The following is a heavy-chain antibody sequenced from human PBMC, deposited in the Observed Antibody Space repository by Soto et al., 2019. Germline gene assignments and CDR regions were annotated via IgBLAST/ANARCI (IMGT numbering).Heavy chain of an antibody. J-gene: IGHJ5*02. Sequence: SETLSLTCTVSGGSISSSSYYWGWIRQPPGKGLEWIGSIYYSGSTYYNPSLKSRVTISVDTSKNQFSLKLSSVTAADTAVYYCARQGLVAAAARTNWFDPWGQGTLVTVSS. V-gene: IGHV4-39*01. CDR3: ARQGLVAAAARTNWFDP. CDR2: IYYSGST. D-gene: IGHD6-13*01. CDR1: GGSISSSSYY.